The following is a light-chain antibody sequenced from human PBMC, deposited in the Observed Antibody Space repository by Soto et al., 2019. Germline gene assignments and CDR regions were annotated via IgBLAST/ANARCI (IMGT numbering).Light chain of an antibody. CDR1: QSVSSN. Sequence: ELVLTQSPDTLSLSPGERATLSCRASQSVSSNLAWYQPRPGQAPRLLIYGASTRASGVPDRFSGSGSGTEFILTISSLQSEDSAVYYCQQYDVWPALTFGGGTKV. V-gene: IGKV3-15*01. CDR2: GAS. J-gene: IGKJ4*01. CDR3: QQYDVWPALT.